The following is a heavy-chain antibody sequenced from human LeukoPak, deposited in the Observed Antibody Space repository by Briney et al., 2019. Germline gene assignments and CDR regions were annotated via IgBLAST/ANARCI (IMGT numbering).Heavy chain of an antibody. CDR3: ARLYALGYCSSTSCYASVYWFDP. D-gene: IGHD2-2*01. J-gene: IGHJ5*02. Sequence: GESLKISCKGSGYSFTSYWIGWVRQMPGKGLEWMGIIYPGDSATRYSPSFQGQVTISADKSISTAYLRWSSLKASDTAMYYCARLYALGYCSSTSCYASVYWFDPWGQGALVTVSS. CDR2: IYPGDSAT. CDR1: GYSFTSYW. V-gene: IGHV5-51*01.